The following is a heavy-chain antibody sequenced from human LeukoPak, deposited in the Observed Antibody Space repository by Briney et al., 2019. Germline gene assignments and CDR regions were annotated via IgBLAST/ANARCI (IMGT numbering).Heavy chain of an antibody. CDR2: IHSGDST. D-gene: IGHD3-3*01. Sequence: GGSLTLSCAASGFTVSSNYMSWVRQAPGKGLEWVSIIHSGDSTYYAGSVKGRFTISRDNSKNTLYLQMNSLRAEDTAVYYCARVFWEKDGFIGAFDIWGQGTMVTVSS. CDR1: GFTVSSNY. CDR3: ARVFWEKDGFIGAFDI. V-gene: IGHV3-66*01. J-gene: IGHJ3*02.